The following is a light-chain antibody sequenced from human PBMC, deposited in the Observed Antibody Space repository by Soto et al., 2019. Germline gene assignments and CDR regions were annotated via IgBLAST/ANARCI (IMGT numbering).Light chain of an antibody. CDR1: QGISSW. J-gene: IGKJ5*01. CDR2: KAS. CDR3: QQLLSYPIT. Sequence: IQMTQSPFSVSASVGDRVTITCRASQGISSWLAWYQQKPGKSPTLLIYKASNLQTGVPLRFSGSGSGTDFTLTISSLQPEDFATYYCQQLLSYPITFGQGTRLEIK. V-gene: IGKV1-12*01.